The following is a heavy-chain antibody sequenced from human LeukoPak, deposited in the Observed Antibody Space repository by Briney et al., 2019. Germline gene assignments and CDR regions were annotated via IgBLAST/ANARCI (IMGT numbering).Heavy chain of an antibody. CDR1: GGTFSSYA. J-gene: IGHJ6*03. CDR3: ARDGRDIAVAGDMDV. CDR2: IIPIFGTA. V-gene: IGHV1-69*13. Sequence: SVKVSCKASGGTFSSYAISWVRQAPGQGLEWMGGIIPIFGTANYAQKFQGRVTITADESTSTAYMELRSLRSDDTAVYYCARDGRDIAVAGDMDVWGKGTTVTISS. D-gene: IGHD6-19*01.